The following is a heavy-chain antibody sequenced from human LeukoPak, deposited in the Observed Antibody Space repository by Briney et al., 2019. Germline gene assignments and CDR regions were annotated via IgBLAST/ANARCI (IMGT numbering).Heavy chain of an antibody. CDR3: ARYGIQLWQNFDY. CDR1: GGSISSSSYY. Sequence: SETLSLTCTVSGGSISSSSYYWGWIRQPPGKGLEWIGSIYYSGSTYYNPSLKSRVTISVDTSKSQFSLKLSSVTAADTAVYYCARYGIQLWQNFDYWGQGTLVTVSS. J-gene: IGHJ4*02. CDR2: IYYSGST. D-gene: IGHD5-18*01. V-gene: IGHV4-39*01.